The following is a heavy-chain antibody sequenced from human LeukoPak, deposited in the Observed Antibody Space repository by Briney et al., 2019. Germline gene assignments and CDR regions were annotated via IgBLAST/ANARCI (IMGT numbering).Heavy chain of an antibody. CDR2: VSNDESKK. J-gene: IGHJ1*01. CDR1: GFTFSSYA. V-gene: IGHV3-30*04. D-gene: IGHD5-12*01. CDR3: ARSEIRALAYSGYDNTYFHH. Sequence: PGRFLRLSCAASGFTFSSYAMHWVRQAPGKGLEWVAVVSNDESKKYYTDSVQGRFTISRDNSKNTQYLQMNSLRAEDTAVYYCARSEIRALAYSGYDNTYFHHWGQGTLVTVSS.